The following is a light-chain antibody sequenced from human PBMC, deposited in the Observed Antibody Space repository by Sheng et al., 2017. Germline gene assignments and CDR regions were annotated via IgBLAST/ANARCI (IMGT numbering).Light chain of an antibody. CDR1: QSISSN. CDR2: GAS. V-gene: IGKV3-15*01. CDR3: QQYNNWPPVT. J-gene: IGKJ3*01. Sequence: EIVMTQSPATLSVSPGERATLSCRASQSISSNLAWYQQKPGQAPRLLMYGASTRATGIPARFSGSGSGTEFTLTISSLQSEDFAVYYCQQYNNWPPVTFGPGPKWISN.